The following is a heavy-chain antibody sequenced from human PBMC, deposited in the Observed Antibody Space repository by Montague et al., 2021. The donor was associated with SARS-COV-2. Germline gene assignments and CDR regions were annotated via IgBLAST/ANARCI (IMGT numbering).Heavy chain of an antibody. Sequence: SETLSLTCTVSGGSISSYYWSWIRQPPGKGLEWIGYINYSGSTNYNPSLKSRVTISLDTSKNQFSLKLNSVTAADTAVYYCARGRYGHDGFDIWGQGTMVTVSS. CDR1: GGSISSYY. D-gene: IGHD3-10*01. CDR2: INYSGST. V-gene: IGHV4-59*01. CDR3: ARGRYGHDGFDI. J-gene: IGHJ3*02.